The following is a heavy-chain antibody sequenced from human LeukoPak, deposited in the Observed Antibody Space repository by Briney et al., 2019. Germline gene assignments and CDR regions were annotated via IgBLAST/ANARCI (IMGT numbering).Heavy chain of an antibody. CDR3: ARERRYYDSSGYENAFDI. V-gene: IGHV1-18*01. J-gene: IGHJ3*02. CDR1: GYTFTSYG. CDR2: ISAYNGNT. Sequence: VSVKVSCKASGYTFTSYGISWVRQAPGQGLEWMGWISAYNGNTNYAQKLQGRVTMTTDTSTSTAYMELRSLRSDDTAVYYCARERRYYDSSGYENAFDIWGQGTMVTVSS. D-gene: IGHD3-22*01.